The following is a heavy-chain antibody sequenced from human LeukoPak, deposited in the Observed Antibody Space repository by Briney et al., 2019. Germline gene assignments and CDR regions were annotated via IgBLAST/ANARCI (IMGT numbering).Heavy chain of an antibody. CDR3: ARALLGYCSSTSCYELDY. CDR1: GYTFTGYY. Sequence: ASVKVSCKASGYTFTGYYMHWVRQAPGQGLEWMGWINPHTGGTNYAQKFQGRVTMTRDTSISTAYMELSGLTSDDTAVYYCARALLGYCSSTSCYELDYWGQGTLVTVSS. J-gene: IGHJ4*02. V-gene: IGHV1-2*02. CDR2: INPHTGGT. D-gene: IGHD2-2*01.